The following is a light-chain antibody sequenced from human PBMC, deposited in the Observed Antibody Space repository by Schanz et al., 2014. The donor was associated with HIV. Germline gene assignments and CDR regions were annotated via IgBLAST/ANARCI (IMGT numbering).Light chain of an antibody. CDR3: QQYNTWPRT. CDR2: DAA. Sequence: EIVMTQSPVTLSVSPGERVTLSCRASQSVSFNLAWYQQKPGQAPKLLIYDAATRATGIPARFSGRRSGTHFTLTINSLQSEDFAVYFCQQYNTWPRTFGQGTKVELK. V-gene: IGKV3-15*01. J-gene: IGKJ1*01. CDR1: QSVSFN.